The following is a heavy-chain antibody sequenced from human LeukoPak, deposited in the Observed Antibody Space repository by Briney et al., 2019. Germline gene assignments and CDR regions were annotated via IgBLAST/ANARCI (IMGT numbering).Heavy chain of an antibody. CDR3: ARGWFGESHPFDY. J-gene: IGHJ4*02. CDR1: XYTFTSYG. Sequence: SXYTFTSYGXXXXXQAXXQGLXXXXXISVYNGNTNYAQKLQGRVTMTTDTSTSTAYMELRSLRSDDTAVYYCARGWFGESHPFDYWGQGTLVTVSS. V-gene: IGHV1-18*01. CDR2: ISVYNGNT. D-gene: IGHD3-10*01.